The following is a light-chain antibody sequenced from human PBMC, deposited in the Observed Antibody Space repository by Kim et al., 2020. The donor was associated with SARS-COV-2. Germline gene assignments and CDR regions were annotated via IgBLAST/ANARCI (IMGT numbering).Light chain of an antibody. CDR3: QSYDSSLSHVV. J-gene: IGLJ7*01. CDR2: RNN. V-gene: IGLV1-40*01. CDR1: SSNIGAGYD. Sequence: QRVTISCTGRSSNIGAGYDVHWYQHLPGTAPKLLIFRNNNRPSGVPARFSASKSGTSASLAITGLQAEDEADYSCQSYDSSLSHVVFGGGTQLTVL.